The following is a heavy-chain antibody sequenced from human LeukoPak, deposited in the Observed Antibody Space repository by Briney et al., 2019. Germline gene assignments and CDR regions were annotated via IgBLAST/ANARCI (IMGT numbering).Heavy chain of an antibody. J-gene: IGHJ4*02. D-gene: IGHD5/OR15-5a*01. V-gene: IGHV3-43*02. CDR3: ARDHVYGGADY. CDR1: GLTLHNYA. CDR2: TSGDGITT. Sequence: PGGSLTLSCAPSGLTLHNYAIHWVRHAPGKGLVWVSVTSGDGITTYFADSVKGRFTISRDNSKSSLFLQMNSLRTEDTALYYCARDHVYGGADYWGQGTLVTVSS.